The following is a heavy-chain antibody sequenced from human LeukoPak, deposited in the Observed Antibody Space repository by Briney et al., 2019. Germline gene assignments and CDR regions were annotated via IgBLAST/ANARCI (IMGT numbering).Heavy chain of an antibody. D-gene: IGHD6-19*01. Sequence: GGSLRLSGAASGFTVSSNYMSWVRQAPGRGLEWVSVIYSGGSTYYADSVKGRYTTSRDNSKNTLYLQMNSLRAEDTAVYYCATSRGGPAPLGIAVAAFDYWGQGTLVTVSS. CDR2: IYSGGST. CDR3: ATSRGGPAPLGIAVAAFDY. V-gene: IGHV3-53*01. J-gene: IGHJ4*02. CDR1: GFTVSSNY.